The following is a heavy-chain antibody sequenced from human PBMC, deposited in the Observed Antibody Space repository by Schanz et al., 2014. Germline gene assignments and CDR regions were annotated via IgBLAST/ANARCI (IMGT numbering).Heavy chain of an antibody. J-gene: IGHJ4*02. CDR1: GFTVSNNY. CDR3: ARDPGGTKTHGL. CDR2: IYSDGST. D-gene: IGHD2-15*01. V-gene: IGHV3-66*01. Sequence: EVQLVESGGGLVQPGGSLRLSCAASGFTVSNNYMSWVRQAPGKGLECVSIIYSDGSTYYVDSVKGRFIISRDNSKNTVYLKMNSLRAEDTAVYYCARDPGGTKTHGLWGQGTLVTVSS.